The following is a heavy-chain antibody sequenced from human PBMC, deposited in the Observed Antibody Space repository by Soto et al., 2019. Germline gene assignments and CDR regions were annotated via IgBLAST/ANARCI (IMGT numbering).Heavy chain of an antibody. V-gene: IGHV5-51*01. CDR2: IYPGDSDT. Sequence: GESLKISCKASGYRFTNYWIGWVRQMPGKGLEWMGFIYPGDSDTRYSPSFQGQVTISADKSISTACLQWSSLKASDTAMYYCARIVGATIEYFQHWGQGTLVTVSS. CDR3: ARIVGATIEYFQH. CDR1: GYRFTNYW. D-gene: IGHD1-26*01. J-gene: IGHJ1*01.